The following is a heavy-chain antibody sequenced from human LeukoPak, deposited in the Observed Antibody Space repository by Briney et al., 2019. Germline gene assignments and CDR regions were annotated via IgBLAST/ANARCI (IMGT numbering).Heavy chain of an antibody. CDR2: ISPSGDIT. Sequence: PGGSLRLSCAASGFTFSNHGMNWVRQAPGRGLEWVSGISPSGDITYYADSVKGRFTVSRDNFKNTLYLQMNSLSAEDTAVDYCAELGITMIGGVWGKGTTVTISS. D-gene: IGHD3-10*02. CDR3: AELGITMIGGV. V-gene: IGHV3-23*01. CDR1: GFTFSNHG. J-gene: IGHJ6*04.